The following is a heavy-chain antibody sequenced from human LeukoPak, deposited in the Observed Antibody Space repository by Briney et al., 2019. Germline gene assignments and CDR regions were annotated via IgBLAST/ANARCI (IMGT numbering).Heavy chain of an antibody. D-gene: IGHD2-2*02. J-gene: IGHJ4*02. CDR3: AKGGCSSIKCYTNY. CDR2: ISWNSDNI. Sequence: GGSLRLSCAASGFAFDDYGMHWVRQAPGKGLEWVSSISWNSDNIDYADSVKGRFTISRDNAKNSLYLQMNSLRIEDMAFYYCAKGGCSSIKCYTNYWGQGTLVTVSS. V-gene: IGHV3-9*03. CDR1: GFAFDDYG.